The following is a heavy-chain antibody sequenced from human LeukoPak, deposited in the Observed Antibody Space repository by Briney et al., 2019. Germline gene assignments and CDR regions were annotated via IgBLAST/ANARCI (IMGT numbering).Heavy chain of an antibody. Sequence: GGSLRLSCVASGFTFSSYWMHWVRQDPRRGLVWVSRINGDGRNINYADSVRGRFTISRDNAKNTLYLQMNTLRVEDTAVYYCTRDLMDYDVSTGLHHYYMDVWGQGTTVTVSS. V-gene: IGHV3-74*01. J-gene: IGHJ6*02. CDR2: INGDGRNI. CDR3: TRDLMDYDVSTGLHHYYMDV. D-gene: IGHD3-9*01. CDR1: GFTFSSYW.